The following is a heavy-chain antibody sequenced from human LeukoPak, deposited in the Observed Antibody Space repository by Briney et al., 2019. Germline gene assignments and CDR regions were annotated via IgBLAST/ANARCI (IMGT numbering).Heavy chain of an antibody. Sequence: ASVKVSCKASGYTFTGYYMHWVRQAPGQGLEWMGRINPNSGGTNYAQKFQGRVTMTRDTSISTAYMELSRLRSDDTAVYYCAKLKWLGADYFDYWGQGTLVTVSS. CDR1: GYTFTGYY. V-gene: IGHV1-2*06. CDR3: AKLKWLGADYFDY. J-gene: IGHJ4*02. CDR2: INPNSGGT. D-gene: IGHD6-19*01.